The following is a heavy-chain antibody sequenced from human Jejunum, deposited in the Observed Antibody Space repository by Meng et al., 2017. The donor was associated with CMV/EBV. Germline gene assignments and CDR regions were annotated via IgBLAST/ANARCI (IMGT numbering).Heavy chain of an antibody. CDR1: GYSFSSYG. CDR2: INAGNGNT. J-gene: IGHJ4*02. CDR3: ARTGCSSSSCYDY. D-gene: IGHD2-2*01. V-gene: IGHV1-3*01. Sequence: QVQPVQPGAWVKKPGASVKVSCKTSGYSFSSYGLSWVRQAPGQRLEWMGWINAGNGNTKYSEKFQSRVTITRDTAASTAYMELSSLRSEDTAVYYCARTGCSSSSCYDYWGQGTLVTVSS.